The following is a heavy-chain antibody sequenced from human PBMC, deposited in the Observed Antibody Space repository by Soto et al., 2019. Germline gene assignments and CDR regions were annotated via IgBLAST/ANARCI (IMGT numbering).Heavy chain of an antibody. Sequence: ESLKISCKASGYNFRNSWISWVRQMPGKGLEWMGRIDPSDSYATYNPSLQGHVTISADKSVTTAYLQWSSLKASDTATYYCARRLGTYDYDSSDYTNSNYGMDVWGQGTTVTVSS. J-gene: IGHJ6*02. D-gene: IGHD3-22*01. V-gene: IGHV5-10-1*01. CDR1: GYNFRNSW. CDR2: IDPSDSYA. CDR3: ARRLGTYDYDSSDYTNSNYGMDV.